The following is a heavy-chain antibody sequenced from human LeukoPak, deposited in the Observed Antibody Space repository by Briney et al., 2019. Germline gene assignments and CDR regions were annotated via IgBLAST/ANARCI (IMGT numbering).Heavy chain of an antibody. CDR1: GGTFSSYA. Sequence: SVKVSCKASGGTFSSYAISWVRQAPGQGLEWMGGIIPIFGTANYAQKFQGRVTITADESTSTAYMELSSLRSEDTAVYYCARSTGGYNWNAAFDYWGQGTLITVSS. CDR2: IIPIFGTA. D-gene: IGHD1-20*01. V-gene: IGHV1-69*01. CDR3: ARSTGGYNWNAAFDY. J-gene: IGHJ4*02.